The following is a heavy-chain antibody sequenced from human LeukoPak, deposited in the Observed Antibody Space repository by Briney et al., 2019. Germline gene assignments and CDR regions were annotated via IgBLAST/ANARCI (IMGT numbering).Heavy chain of an antibody. CDR1: GFTFSSYA. Sequence: HLGGSLRLSCAASGFTFSSYAMSWVRQAPGKGLEWVSGITGDSISSYYAESVRGRFTISRDSSKNTLYLQMNSLRVEDTAVYFCAKRDAVLPAPKAFDIWGQGTMVTVSS. CDR3: AKRDAVLPAPKAFDI. CDR2: ITGDSISS. J-gene: IGHJ3*02. V-gene: IGHV3-23*01. D-gene: IGHD3-9*01.